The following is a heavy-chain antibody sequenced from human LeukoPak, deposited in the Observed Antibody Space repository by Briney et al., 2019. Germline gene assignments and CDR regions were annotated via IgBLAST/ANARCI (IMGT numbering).Heavy chain of an antibody. CDR2: ISWNNNKI. CDR1: GFTFDDYA. CDR3: AKGMFHDSSGYYSQLFDY. V-gene: IGHV3-9*01. Sequence: SLRLSCAASGFTFDDYAMHWVRQAPGKGLEWVSAISWNNNKIGYADSVKGRFTISRDNAKNSLYLQMNSLRAEDTALYYCAKGMFHDSSGYYSQLFDYWGQGTLVTVSS. J-gene: IGHJ4*02. D-gene: IGHD3-22*01.